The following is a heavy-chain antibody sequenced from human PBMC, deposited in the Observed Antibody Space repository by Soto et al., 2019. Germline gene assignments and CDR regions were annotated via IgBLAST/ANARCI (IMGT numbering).Heavy chain of an antibody. CDR3: ATTISAVGGYYFDY. CDR1: GFTFSSYW. Sequence: HPGGSLRLSCAASGFTFSSYWMHWVRQAPGKGLEYVSTINNNGSITNYANSVKGRFTISRDNSKNTLYLQMGSLRAEDMAVYYCATTISAVGGYYFDYWGQGTLVTVS. CDR2: INNNGSIT. D-gene: IGHD6-13*01. J-gene: IGHJ4*02. V-gene: IGHV3-64*01.